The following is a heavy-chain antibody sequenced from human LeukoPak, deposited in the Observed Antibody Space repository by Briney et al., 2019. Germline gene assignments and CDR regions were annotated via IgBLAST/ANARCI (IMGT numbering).Heavy chain of an antibody. Sequence: SESLSLTCTVSGGSISSFYWSWIRQSPGRGLEWIGYVWYSGTTDYNPSLKSRVTISLDTSENQFSLKLNSVIAADTAVYYCARGSGAEYYFDYWGQGILVTVSS. V-gene: IGHV4-59*12. J-gene: IGHJ4*02. CDR1: GGSISSFY. CDR3: ARGSGAEYYFDY. D-gene: IGHD3-16*01. CDR2: VWYSGTT.